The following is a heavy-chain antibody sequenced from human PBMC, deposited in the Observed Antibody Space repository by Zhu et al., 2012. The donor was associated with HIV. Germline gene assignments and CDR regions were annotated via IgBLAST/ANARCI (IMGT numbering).Heavy chain of an antibody. CDR2: ISGSGGKT. J-gene: IGHJ3*02. D-gene: IGHD2-21*02. CDR3: AKALHLVVESALPRDAFDI. CDR1: GFTFSTYS. V-gene: IGHV3-23*01. Sequence: EVRLLESGGDLVQPGGSLRLSCAASGFTFSTYSMSWVRQAPGKGLEWVSIISGSGGKTDCADSVEGRFTISRDNSNNILYLQMNDLRAEDTALYYCAKALHLVVESALPRDAFDIWGQGTVVTVSS.